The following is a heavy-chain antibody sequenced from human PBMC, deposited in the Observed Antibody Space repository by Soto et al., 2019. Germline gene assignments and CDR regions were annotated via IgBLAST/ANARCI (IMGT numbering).Heavy chain of an antibody. CDR3: ASSRDLGDVVVAAPFDY. CDR2: ISSSSSYI. Sequence: EVQLVESGGGLVKPGGSLRLSCAAYGFTFSSYSMNCVRQAPGKGLEWVSSISSSSSYIYYADSLKDRFTISRDNAKNSLYLQMNSLRAEDTAVYYCASSRDLGDVVVAAPFDYWGQGTLVTVSS. CDR1: GFTFSSYS. V-gene: IGHV3-21*04. J-gene: IGHJ4*02. D-gene: IGHD2-15*01.